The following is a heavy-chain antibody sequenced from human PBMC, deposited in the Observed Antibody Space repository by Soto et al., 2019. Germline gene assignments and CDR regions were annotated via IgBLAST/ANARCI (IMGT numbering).Heavy chain of an antibody. V-gene: IGHV3-48*01. J-gene: IGHJ4*02. CDR2: ISTSSSTI. D-gene: IGHD4-17*01. CDR1: GFTFSIYS. CDR3: ARGYYGDYVSDY. Sequence: EVQLVESGGGLVQPGGCLRLSCAASGFTFSIYSMNWVRQAPGKGLEWVSYISTSSSTIYYADSVKGRFTISGDNAKNSLYLQMNSLRAEDTAVYYCARGYYGDYVSDYWGQGTPVTVSS.